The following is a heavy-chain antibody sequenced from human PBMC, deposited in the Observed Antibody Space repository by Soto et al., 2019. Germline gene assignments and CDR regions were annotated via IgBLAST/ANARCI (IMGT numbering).Heavy chain of an antibody. CDR2: ISGSGGST. CDR3: AKAPHEWLLPSTYYCDGMDV. Sequence: GGSLRLSCAASGFTFSSYAMSWVRQAPGKGLEWVSAISGSGGSTYYADSVKGRFTISRDNSKNTLYLQMNSLRAEDTAVYYCAKAPHEWLLPSTYYCDGMDVWGQGTTVTGS. CDR1: GFTFSSYA. D-gene: IGHD3-22*01. V-gene: IGHV3-23*01. J-gene: IGHJ6*02.